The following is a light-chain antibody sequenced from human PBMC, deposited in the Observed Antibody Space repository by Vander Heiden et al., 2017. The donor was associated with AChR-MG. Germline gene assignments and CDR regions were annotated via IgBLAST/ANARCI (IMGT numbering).Light chain of an antibody. V-gene: IGKV3-15*01. Sequence: EIVMTQSPATLSVSPGERATLSCRASQSVSSNLAWYQQKPGQAPRLLIYGASTRATGIPARFSGSGSGTEFTLTISSLQSEDFAVYYCQQYKNWPQITFGQRTRLEIK. CDR1: QSVSSN. J-gene: IGKJ5*01. CDR2: GAS. CDR3: QQYKNWPQIT.